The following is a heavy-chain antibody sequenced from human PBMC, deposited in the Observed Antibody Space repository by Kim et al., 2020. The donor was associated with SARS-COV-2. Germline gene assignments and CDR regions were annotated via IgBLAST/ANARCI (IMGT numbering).Heavy chain of an antibody. CDR2: ISNEGTTI. Sequence: GGSLRLSCEASGFSFSNHGMLWVRQAPGKGPEWVAVISNEGTTISYTDSVKGRFTISRDNSKNTVYLQMNSLRTEDTAVYYCAKLSRGLGRAPNHFDSWGQGTLVTVSS. D-gene: IGHD3-10*01. CDR3: AKLSRGLGRAPNHFDS. V-gene: IGHV3-30*18. CDR1: GFSFSNHG. J-gene: IGHJ4*02.